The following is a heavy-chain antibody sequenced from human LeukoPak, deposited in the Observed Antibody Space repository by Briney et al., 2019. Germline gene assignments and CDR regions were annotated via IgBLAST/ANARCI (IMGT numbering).Heavy chain of an antibody. V-gene: IGHV3-48*04. CDR2: ISSSSSTI. CDR1: GFTFSSYS. J-gene: IGHJ4*02. Sequence: PGGSLRLYCAASGFTFSSYSMNWVRQAPGQGLEGVSYISSSSSTIYYADSVKGRFTISRDNAKNSLYLQMNSLRAEDTAVYYCARGSADVIVVVPASFDYWGQGTLVTVSS. D-gene: IGHD2-2*01. CDR3: ARGSADVIVVVPASFDY.